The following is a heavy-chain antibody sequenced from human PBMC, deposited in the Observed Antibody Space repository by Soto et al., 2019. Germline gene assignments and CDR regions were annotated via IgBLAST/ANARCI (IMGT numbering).Heavy chain of an antibody. CDR1: GGTFSSYA. CDR2: IIPIFGTA. CDR3: ARGRIFGVVIETATNYYYYGMDV. D-gene: IGHD3-3*01. J-gene: IGHJ6*02. V-gene: IGHV1-69*01. Sequence: QVPLVQSGAEVKKPGSSVKVSCKASGGTFSSYAISWVRQAPGQGLEWMGGIIPIFGTANYAQKFQGRVTITADESTSTAYMELSSLRSEDTAVYYCARGRIFGVVIETATNYYYYGMDVWGQGTTVTVSS.